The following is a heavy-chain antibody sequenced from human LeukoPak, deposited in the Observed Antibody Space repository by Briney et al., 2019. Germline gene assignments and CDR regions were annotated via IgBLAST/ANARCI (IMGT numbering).Heavy chain of an antibody. CDR2: ISDSGSPT. CDR1: GFTFSTYG. V-gene: IGHV3-23*01. Sequence: GGSLRLSCAASGFTFSTYGMSWVRQTPGKGLESVSSISDSGSPTYYADSVKGRFTISRDNSKNTLYLQMNSLRAEDTAIYYCARGLRWNDYWGQGTLVTVSS. D-gene: IGHD5-24*01. J-gene: IGHJ4*02. CDR3: ARGLRWNDY.